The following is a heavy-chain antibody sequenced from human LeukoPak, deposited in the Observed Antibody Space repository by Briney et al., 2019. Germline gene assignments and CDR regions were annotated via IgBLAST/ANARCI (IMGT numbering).Heavy chain of an antibody. CDR2: INPNSGGT. V-gene: IGHV1-2*06. CDR3: ARDQAAVAGTRSYIGWFDP. CDR1: GYTFTGHY. Sequence: VASVKVSCKASGYTFTGHYMHWVRQAPGQGLEWMGRINPNSGGTNYAQTVQGRVTMTRDTSISTAYMELSRLRSDDTAVYYCARDQAAVAGTRSYIGWFDPWGQGTLVTVSS. D-gene: IGHD6-19*01. J-gene: IGHJ5*02.